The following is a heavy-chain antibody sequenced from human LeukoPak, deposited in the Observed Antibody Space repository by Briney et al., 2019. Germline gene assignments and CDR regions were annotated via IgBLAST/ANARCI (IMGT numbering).Heavy chain of an antibody. CDR1: GFTLRNYW. CDR3: ARYSSSSGGAAYYLDY. Sequence: GGSLRLSCTASGFTLRNYWMHWVRQVPGKRLVWVSRISGDGSVTNYADSVQGRFTISRDNAKDILYLQINSLRSEDTAVYYCARYSSSSGGAAYYLDYWGHGTLVTVSS. V-gene: IGHV3-74*01. CDR2: ISGDGSVT. D-gene: IGHD6-6*01. J-gene: IGHJ4*01.